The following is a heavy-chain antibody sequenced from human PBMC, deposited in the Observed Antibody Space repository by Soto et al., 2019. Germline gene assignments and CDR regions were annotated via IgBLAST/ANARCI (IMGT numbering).Heavy chain of an antibody. D-gene: IGHD4-17*01. Sequence: QVQLQESGPGLVKPSETLSLSCSVSGGSLSSYFWSWIRQTPGRGLEWIGHVYYSGHTKYNPSLTSRVTFSVDTSKNQFSLRLSSVTTADTALYYCARTTAVPNTLRSRYFFDYWGQGTLVTVSS. J-gene: IGHJ4*02. CDR3: ARTTAVPNTLRSRYFFDY. V-gene: IGHV4-59*01. CDR1: GGSLSSYF. CDR2: VYYSGHT.